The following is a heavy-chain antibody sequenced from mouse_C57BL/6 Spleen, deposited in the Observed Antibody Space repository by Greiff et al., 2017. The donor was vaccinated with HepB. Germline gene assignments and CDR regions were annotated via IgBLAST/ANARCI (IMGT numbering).Heavy chain of an antibody. CDR3: ARKIGNYAMDY. Sequence: VQLQQSGPELVKPGASVKIPCKASGYTFTDYNMDWVKQSHGKSLEWIGDINPNNGGTIYNQKFKGKATLTVDNSSSTAYMELRSLTSEDTAVYYCARKIGNYAMDYWGQGTSVTVSS. CDR2: INPNNGGT. J-gene: IGHJ4*01. V-gene: IGHV1-18*01. CDR1: GYTFTDYN. D-gene: IGHD1-1*01.